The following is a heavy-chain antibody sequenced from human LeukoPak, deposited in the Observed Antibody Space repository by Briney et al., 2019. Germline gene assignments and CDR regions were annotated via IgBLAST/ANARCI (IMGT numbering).Heavy chain of an antibody. Sequence: ASVKVSCKASGYTFTSYGINWVRQAPGQGLEWMGWISAYNGNTNYAQKLQGRVTMTTDTSTSTAYMELRSLRSDDTAVYYCARGALGSGYTKNGFDCWGQGTLVTVSS. V-gene: IGHV1-18*01. CDR3: ARGALGSGYTKNGFDC. CDR2: ISAYNGNT. J-gene: IGHJ4*02. CDR1: GYTFTSYG. D-gene: IGHD3-22*01.